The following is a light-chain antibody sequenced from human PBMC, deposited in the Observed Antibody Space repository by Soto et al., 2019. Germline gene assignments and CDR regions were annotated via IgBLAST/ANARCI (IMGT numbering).Light chain of an antibody. Sequence: DIQMTQSPSSLSASVGDRVTITCRASQGISTYLVWYQQRHGRAPKLLIYDASSLLSGVPSRFSGSGSGTDFTLTISSLQPEDFATYYCQQSYRTPYTFGQGTKLETK. CDR2: DAS. CDR3: QQSYRTPYT. J-gene: IGKJ2*01. CDR1: QGISTY. V-gene: IGKV1-39*01.